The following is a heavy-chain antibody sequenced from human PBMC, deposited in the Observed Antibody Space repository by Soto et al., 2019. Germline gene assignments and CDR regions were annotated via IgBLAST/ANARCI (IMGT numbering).Heavy chain of an antibody. D-gene: IGHD2-15*01. CDR2: VSHSGRT. Sequence: QVHLVESGPGLVKPSETLSLTCTISGGSISPYSWTWIRQSPGKGLEWIGYVSHSGRTFYTPSLKVGPPRSLDTSRSQFPLEWSPLSPADTAFNYGARLWVVSVATGAGSAPGGQGTRV. CDR1: GGSISPYS. CDR3: ARLWVVSVATGAGSAP. J-gene: IGHJ5*02. V-gene: IGHV4-59*01.